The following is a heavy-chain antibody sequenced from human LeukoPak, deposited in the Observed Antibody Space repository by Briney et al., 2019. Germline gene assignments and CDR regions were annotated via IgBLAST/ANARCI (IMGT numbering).Heavy chain of an antibody. V-gene: IGHV4-30-2*01. D-gene: IGHD4-17*01. J-gene: IGHJ6*02. CDR1: GGSISSGGYY. Sequence: SQTLSLTCTVSGGSISSGGYYWSWIRQPPGKGLEWIGYIYHSGSTYYNPSLKSRVTISVDRSKNQFSLKLSSVTAADTAVYYCARLWWFPTVTTNDMDVWGQGTTVTVSS. CDR3: ARLWWFPTVTTNDMDV. CDR2: IYHSGST.